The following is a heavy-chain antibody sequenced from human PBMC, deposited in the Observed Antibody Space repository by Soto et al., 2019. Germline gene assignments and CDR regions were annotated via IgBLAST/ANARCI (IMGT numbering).Heavy chain of an antibody. CDR1: GYTFASYV. J-gene: IGHJ5*02. Sequence: ASVRVSGKASGYTFASYVISWGGQAPGQGLDGMGGISAYKGKTNYAQKLQGRLTMTTDTSTSTAYRGRRSRRSDDRAGNYCARIASHYYAILPGTLFHDNWFDVWGQGTPVTVSS. D-gene: IGHD3-9*01. CDR3: ARIASHYYAILPGTLFHDNWFDV. CDR2: ISAYKGKT. V-gene: IGHV1-18*04.